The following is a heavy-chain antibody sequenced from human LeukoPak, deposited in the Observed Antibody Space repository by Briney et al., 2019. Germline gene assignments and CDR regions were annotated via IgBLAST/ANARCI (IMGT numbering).Heavy chain of an antibody. CDR2: IKQDGSEK. CDR1: GFTFSTYV. V-gene: IGHV3-7*01. Sequence: GGSLRLPCAASGFTFSTYVMHWVRQAPGKGLEWVANIKQDGSEKYYVDSVSGRFTISRDNAKNSLYLHMNSLRAKDTAVYYCAREGYDFWSGYSFYFDYWGQGTLVSVSS. CDR3: AREGYDFWSGYSFYFDY. D-gene: IGHD3-3*01. J-gene: IGHJ4*02.